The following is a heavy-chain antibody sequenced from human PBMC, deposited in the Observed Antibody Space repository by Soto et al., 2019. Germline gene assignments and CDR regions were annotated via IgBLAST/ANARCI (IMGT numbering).Heavy chain of an antibody. CDR1: GGTFSNYP. V-gene: IGHV1-69*12. D-gene: IGHD5-12*01. CDR2: IIPIFGTV. Sequence: QVQLVQSGAEVKKPGSSVKVSCKASGGTFSNYPISWVRQAPGQGLEWMGGIIPIFGTVNYAQKFKGRVTITADEATSTAYMELSSLRSEDTAVYYCARGNHRWLQLGYFDLWGRGTLVTVSS. CDR3: ARGNHRWLQLGYFDL. J-gene: IGHJ2*01.